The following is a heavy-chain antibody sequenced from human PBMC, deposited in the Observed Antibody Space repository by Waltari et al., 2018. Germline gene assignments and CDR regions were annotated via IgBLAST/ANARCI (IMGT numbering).Heavy chain of an antibody. J-gene: IGHJ4*02. Sequence: QVQLVQSGAEVKKPGASVKVSCKASGYTFPNYAMHWVRQAPGQRLEWMGWINAGKADQKYSQTFQGGVSITRDTSASPAYMELSSLTSEDTALYYCAGQQWPGDRPYFDYWGQGTLVTVSS. CDR3: AGQQWPGDRPYFDY. CDR1: GYTFPNYA. V-gene: IGHV1-3*01. CDR2: INAGKADQ. D-gene: IGHD6-19*01.